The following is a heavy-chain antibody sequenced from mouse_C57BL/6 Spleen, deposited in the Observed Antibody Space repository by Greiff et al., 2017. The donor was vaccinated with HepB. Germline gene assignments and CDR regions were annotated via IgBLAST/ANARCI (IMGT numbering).Heavy chain of an antibody. V-gene: IGHV1-15*01. CDR3: TRGRDGFLFAY. CDR1: GYTFTDYE. D-gene: IGHD2-3*01. Sequence: QVQLKQSGAELVRPGASVTLSCKASGYTFTDYEMHWVKQTPVHGLEWIGAIDPETGGTAYNQKFKGKAILTADKSSSTAYMELRSLTSEDSAVYYCTRGRDGFLFAYWGQGTLVTVSA. J-gene: IGHJ3*01. CDR2: IDPETGGT.